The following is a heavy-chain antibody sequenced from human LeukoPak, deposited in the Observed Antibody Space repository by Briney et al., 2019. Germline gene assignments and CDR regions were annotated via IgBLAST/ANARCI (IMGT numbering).Heavy chain of an antibody. V-gene: IGHV3-53*01. Sequence: GGSLRLSCATSGFTVSTNYVSWVRQAPGKGLEWVSLIYNDGRADYADFVKGRFAISRDSSKDTAYLQMNSLRADDTAVYYCNFRQDYWGQGILVTVSS. CDR1: GFTVSTNY. J-gene: IGHJ4*02. CDR3: NFRQDY. CDR2: IYNDGRA.